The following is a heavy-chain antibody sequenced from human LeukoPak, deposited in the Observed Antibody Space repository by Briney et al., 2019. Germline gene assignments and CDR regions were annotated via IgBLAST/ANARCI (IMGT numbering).Heavy chain of an antibody. CDR2: IYYSGSI. J-gene: IGHJ4*02. CDR3: ARNKDIVVVPAASGGIPLYYFDY. CDR1: GGSISSYY. D-gene: IGHD2-2*01. Sequence: SETLSLTCTVSGGSISSYYWSWIRQPPGKGLEWIGYIYYSGSINYNPSLKSRVTISVDTSKNQFSLKLSSVTAADTAVYYCARNKDIVVVPAASGGIPLYYFDYWGQGTLVTVSS. V-gene: IGHV4-59*01.